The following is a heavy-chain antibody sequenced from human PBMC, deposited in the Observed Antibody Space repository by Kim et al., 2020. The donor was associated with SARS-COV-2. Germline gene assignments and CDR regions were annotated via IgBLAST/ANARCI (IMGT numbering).Heavy chain of an antibody. Sequence: ASVKVSCKASGYTFTGYYMHWVRQAPGQGLEWMGRINPNSGGTNYAQKFQGRVTMTRDTSISTAYMELSRLRSDDTAVYYCARDRLSYCSSTSCYIGYYYYYMDVWGKGTTVTVSS. CDR3: ARDRLSYCSSTSCYIGYYYYYMDV. CDR1: GYTFTGYY. V-gene: IGHV1-2*06. D-gene: IGHD2-2*02. CDR2: INPNSGGT. J-gene: IGHJ6*03.